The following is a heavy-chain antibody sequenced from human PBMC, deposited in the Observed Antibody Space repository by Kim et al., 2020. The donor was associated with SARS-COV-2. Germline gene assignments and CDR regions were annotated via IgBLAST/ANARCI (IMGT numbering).Heavy chain of an antibody. CDR3: AKIQRAVLLWFGESFDY. J-gene: IGHJ4*02. CDR1: GFTFSSYA. V-gene: IGHV3-23*01. D-gene: IGHD3-10*01. Sequence: GGSLRLSCAASGFTFSSYAMSWVRQARGKGLEWVSAISGSGGSTYYADSVKGRFTISRDNSKNTLYLQMNSLRAEDTAVYYCAKIQRAVLLWFGESFDYWGQGTLVTVSS. CDR2: ISGSGGST.